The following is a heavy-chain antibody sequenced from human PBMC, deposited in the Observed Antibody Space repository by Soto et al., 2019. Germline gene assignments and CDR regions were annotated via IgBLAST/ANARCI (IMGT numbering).Heavy chain of an antibody. V-gene: IGHV3-30-3*01. D-gene: IGHD4-17*01. CDR2: ISYYGSNK. CDR1: GFTFSSYA. Sequence: PGGSLRLSCAASGFTFSSYAMHWVRQAPGKGLEWVAVISYYGSNKYYADSVKGRFTISRDNSKNTLYLQMNSLRAEDTAVYYCAGHDYGHRGRHYWGQGTLVTVSS. CDR3: AGHDYGHRGRHY. J-gene: IGHJ4*02.